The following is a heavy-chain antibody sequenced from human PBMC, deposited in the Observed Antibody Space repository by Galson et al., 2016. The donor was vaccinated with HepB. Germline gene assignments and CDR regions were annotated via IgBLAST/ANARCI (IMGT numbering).Heavy chain of an antibody. CDR2: VTSAGGST. V-gene: IGHV3-23*01. Sequence: SLRLSCAASGFTFNNYAMTWVRQAPGKGLDWVSSVTSAGGSTYYADSVRGRFTVSRDNSQNTLFLQMNTLRAEDTAVYYCARGPFRDNPPGEDVWGQGTTVTVSS. D-gene: IGHD2-21*01. CDR3: ARGPFRDNPPGEDV. J-gene: IGHJ6*02. CDR1: GFTFNNYA.